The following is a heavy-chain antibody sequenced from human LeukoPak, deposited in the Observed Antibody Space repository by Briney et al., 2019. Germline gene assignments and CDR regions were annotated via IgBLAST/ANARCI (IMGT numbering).Heavy chain of an antibody. CDR1: GYTFTGYY. J-gene: IGHJ3*02. D-gene: IGHD3-10*01. CDR3: ARDSELLWFGELLNACDI. Sequence: ASVKVSCKASGYTFTGYYMHLVRQAPGQGLEWMGWINPNSGGTNYAQKFQGRVTMTRDTSISTAYMELSRLRSDDTAVYYCARDSELLWFGELLNACDIWGQGTMATVSS. V-gene: IGHV1-2*02. CDR2: INPNSGGT.